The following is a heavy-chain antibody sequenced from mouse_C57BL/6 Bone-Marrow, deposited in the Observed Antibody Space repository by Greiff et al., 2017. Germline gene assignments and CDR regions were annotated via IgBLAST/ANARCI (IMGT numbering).Heavy chain of an antibody. D-gene: IGHD1-1*01. CDR3: TPSYYYGSSYGY. CDR1: GFNIKDDY. CDR2: IDPENGDT. J-gene: IGHJ2*01. Sequence: VQLQQSGAELVRPGASVKLSCTASGFNIKDDYMHWVKQRPEQGLAWIGRIDPENGDTEYASKFQGKATITADTSSNTAYLQLSSLTSEDTAVYYCTPSYYYGSSYGYWGQGTTLTVSS. V-gene: IGHV14-4*01.